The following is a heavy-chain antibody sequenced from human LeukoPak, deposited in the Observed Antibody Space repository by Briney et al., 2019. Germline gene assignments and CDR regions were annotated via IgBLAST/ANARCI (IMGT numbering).Heavy chain of an antibody. CDR1: GGSMNSHY. Sequence: KPSETLSLTCTVSGGSMNSHYWSWIRQPPGKGPEWMGYIYYSGSTNYNPSLKSRVTISVDTSKNQFSLRLISVTAADTAVYYCARRGYYDGSGYNFFDQWGQGTLVTVTS. CDR2: IYYSGST. J-gene: IGHJ4*02. V-gene: IGHV4-59*08. D-gene: IGHD3-22*01. CDR3: ARRGYYDGSGYNFFDQ.